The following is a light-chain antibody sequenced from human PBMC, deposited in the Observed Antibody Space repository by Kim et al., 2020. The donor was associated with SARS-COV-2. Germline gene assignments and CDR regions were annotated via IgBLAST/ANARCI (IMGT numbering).Light chain of an antibody. V-gene: IGLV6-57*03. CDR2: EDN. J-gene: IGLJ3*02. CDR1: SGSIASNY. Sequence: GKTVTISCTRSSGSIASNYMQWYQQRPGSAPTTVIYEDNQRPSGVPDRFSGSIDSSSNSASLTISGLKTEDEADYYCQSYDSSPWVFGGGTQLTVL. CDR3: QSYDSSPWV.